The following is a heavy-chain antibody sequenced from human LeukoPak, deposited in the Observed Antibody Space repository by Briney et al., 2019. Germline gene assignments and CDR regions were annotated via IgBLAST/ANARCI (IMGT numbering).Heavy chain of an antibody. D-gene: IGHD6-13*01. CDR1: GFTFSTYS. CDR2: ISRNSRYI. Sequence: GGSLRLSCAASGFTFSTYSMNWVRQAPGKGLEWVSSISRNSRYIYYADSMRGRFTNSRDNAKNSLYLQMNSLKPEDTAVYYCARVAEAAAFDSWGQGTLVTVSS. V-gene: IGHV3-21*06. J-gene: IGHJ4*02. CDR3: ARVAEAAAFDS.